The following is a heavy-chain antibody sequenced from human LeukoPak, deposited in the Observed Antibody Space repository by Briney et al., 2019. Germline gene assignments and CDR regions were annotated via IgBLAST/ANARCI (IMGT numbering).Heavy chain of an antibody. V-gene: IGHV3-48*01. CDR1: GFTFSSYS. Sequence: GGSLRLSCAASGFTFSSYSMNWVRQAPGKGLEWVSYISSSSSTIYYADSVKGRFTISRDNSKNTLYLQMNSLRAEDTAVYYCAREGVAAKDAFDIWGRGTMVTVSS. CDR3: AREGVAAKDAFDI. CDR2: ISSSSSTI. D-gene: IGHD2-15*01. J-gene: IGHJ3*02.